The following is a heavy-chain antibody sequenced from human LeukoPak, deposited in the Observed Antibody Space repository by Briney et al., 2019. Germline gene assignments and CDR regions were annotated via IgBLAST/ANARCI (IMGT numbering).Heavy chain of an antibody. Sequence: GGSLRLSCAASGFTFSSYAMSWVRQAPGKGLEWVSAISGSGGSTYCADSVKGRFTISRDNSKNTLYLQMNSLRAEDTAVYYCAKGPRPLYCSGGSCYFDYWGQGTLVTVSS. V-gene: IGHV3-23*01. D-gene: IGHD2-15*01. CDR2: ISGSGGST. J-gene: IGHJ4*02. CDR3: AKGPRPLYCSGGSCYFDY. CDR1: GFTFSSYA.